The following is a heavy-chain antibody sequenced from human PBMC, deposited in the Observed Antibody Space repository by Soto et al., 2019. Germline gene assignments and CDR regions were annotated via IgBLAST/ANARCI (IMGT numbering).Heavy chain of an antibody. CDR3: ARGAVVIDRIFPTDY. V-gene: IGHV1-46*01. CDR1: GYTFTGYY. D-gene: IGHD3-22*01. J-gene: IGHJ4*02. Sequence: ASVKVSCKASGYTFTGYYMHWVRQAPGQGLEWMGIINPSGGSTSYAQKFQGRVTMTRDTSTSTVYMELSSLRSEDTAVYYCARGAVVIDRIFPTDYWGQGTLVTVSS. CDR2: INPSGGST.